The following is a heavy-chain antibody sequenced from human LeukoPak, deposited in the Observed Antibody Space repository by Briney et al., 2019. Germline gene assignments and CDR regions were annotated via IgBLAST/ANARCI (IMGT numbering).Heavy chain of an antibody. V-gene: IGHV4-59*13. CDR2: MFYSGTT. CDR3: ASLNWGANAFDL. CDR1: GVSISNYY. Sequence: PSETLSLTCSVSGVSISNYYWSWIRQPPGKGLECIGYMFYSGTTNYSPSLKSRVTLSIDKSKNQFSLNLSSVTAADTAVYYCASLNWGANAFDLRGQGTMVTVSS. D-gene: IGHD3-16*01. J-gene: IGHJ3*01.